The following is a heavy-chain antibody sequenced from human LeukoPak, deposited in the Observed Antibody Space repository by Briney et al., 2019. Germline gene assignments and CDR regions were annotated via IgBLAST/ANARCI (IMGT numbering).Heavy chain of an antibody. CDR2: IYTGGST. J-gene: IGHJ5*02. Sequence: PGGSLRLSCAASGFTVSSNYMSWVRQAPGKGLEWVSIIYTGGSTYYADSVKGRFTISRDNSKNTLYVQMNSLRAEDTAVYYCAKDRDTSGWFHNWFDPWGQGTLVTVSS. CDR3: AKDRDTSGWFHNWFDP. V-gene: IGHV3-53*01. CDR1: GFTVSSNY. D-gene: IGHD6-19*01.